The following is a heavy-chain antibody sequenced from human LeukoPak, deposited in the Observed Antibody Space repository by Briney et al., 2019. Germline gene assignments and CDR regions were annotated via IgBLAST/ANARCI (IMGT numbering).Heavy chain of an antibody. CDR2: INHSGST. CDR3: ARGRGIQLWFDY. Sequence: MASETLSLTCAVYGGSFSGYYWSWIRQPPGKGLEWIGEINHSGSTNYNPSLKSRVTISVDTSKNQFSLKLSSVTAADTAVYYCARGRGIQLWFDYWGQGTLVTVSS. CDR1: GGSFSGYY. D-gene: IGHD5-18*01. J-gene: IGHJ4*02. V-gene: IGHV4-34*01.